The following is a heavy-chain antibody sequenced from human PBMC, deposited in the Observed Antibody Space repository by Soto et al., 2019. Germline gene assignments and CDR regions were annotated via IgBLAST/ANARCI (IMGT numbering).Heavy chain of an antibody. D-gene: IGHD3-22*01. CDR1: GGSISSYY. CDR3: AREYDIYDSSGYRENWFDP. J-gene: IGHJ5*02. CDR2: IYYSGST. V-gene: IGHV4-59*01. Sequence: SETLSLTCTVSGGSISSYYWSWIRQPPGKGLEWIGYIYYSGSTNYNPSLKSRVTISVDTSKNQFSLKLSSVTAADTAVYYCAREYDIYDSSGYRENWFDPWGQGTLVTVSS.